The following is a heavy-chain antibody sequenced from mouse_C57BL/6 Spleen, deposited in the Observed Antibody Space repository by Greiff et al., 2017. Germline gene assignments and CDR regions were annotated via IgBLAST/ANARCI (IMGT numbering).Heavy chain of an antibody. J-gene: IGHJ1*03. CDR1: GFTFSSYA. CDR2: ISDGGSYT. D-gene: IGHD1-1*01. V-gene: IGHV5-4*03. CDR3: ASQTTVVAPRYFDV. Sequence: DVMLVESGGGLVKPGGSLKLSCAASGFTFSSYAMSWVRQTPEKRLEWVATISDGGSYTYYPDNVKGRFTISRDNAKNNLYLQMSHLKSEDTAMYYCASQTTVVAPRYFDVWGTGTTVTVSS.